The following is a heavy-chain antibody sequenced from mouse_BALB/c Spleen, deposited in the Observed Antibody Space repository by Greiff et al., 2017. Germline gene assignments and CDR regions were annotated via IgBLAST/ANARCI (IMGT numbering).Heavy chain of an antibody. D-gene: IGHD1-1*01. CDR3: ASDYYGSSWFAY. CDR2: ISYDGSN. J-gene: IGHJ3*01. V-gene: IGHV3-6*02. CDR1: GYSITSGYY. Sequence: VQLKESGPGLVKPSQSLSLTCSVTGYSITSGYYWNWIRQFPGNKLEWMGYISYDGSNNYNPSLKNRISITRDTSKNQFFLKLNSVTTEDTATYYCASDYYGSSWFAYWGQGTLVTVSA.